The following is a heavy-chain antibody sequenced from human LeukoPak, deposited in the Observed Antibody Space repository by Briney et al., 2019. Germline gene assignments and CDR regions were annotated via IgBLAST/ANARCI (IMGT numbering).Heavy chain of an antibody. V-gene: IGHV4-34*01. CDR2: INHSGST. CDR3: ARHVRRSSSGWYYYYYMDV. D-gene: IGHD6-19*01. Sequence: PSETLSLTCAVYGGSFSGYYWSWIRQPPGKGLEWIGEINHSGSTNYNPSLKSRVTISVDTSKNQFSLKLSSVTAADTAVYYCARHVRRSSSGWYYYYYMDVWGKGTTVTVSS. CDR1: GGSFSGYY. J-gene: IGHJ6*03.